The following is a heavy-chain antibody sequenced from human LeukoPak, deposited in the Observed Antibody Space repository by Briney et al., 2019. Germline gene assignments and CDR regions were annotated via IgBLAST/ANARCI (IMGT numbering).Heavy chain of an antibody. V-gene: IGHV4-39*01. CDR2: IYYSGST. D-gene: IGHD4-17*01. CDR1: GGSISSSSYY. CDR3: ARRRRAVTSVLVSWFDP. J-gene: IGHJ5*02. Sequence: PSETLSLTCTVSGGSISSSSYYWGWIRQPPGKGLEWIGSIYYSGSTYYNPSLKSRVTISVDTSKNQFSLKLSSVTAADTAVYYCARRRRAVTSVLVSWFDPWGQGTLVTVSS.